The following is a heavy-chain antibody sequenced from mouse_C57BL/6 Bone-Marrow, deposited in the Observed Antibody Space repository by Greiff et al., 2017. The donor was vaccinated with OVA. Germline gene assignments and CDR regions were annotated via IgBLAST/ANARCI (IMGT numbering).Heavy chain of an antibody. V-gene: IGHV1-76*01. D-gene: IGHD1-1*01. CDR3: ARERNGSSHYAMDY. Sequence: QVQLKESGAELVRPGASVKLSCKASGYTFTDYYINWVKQRPGQGLEWIARIYPGSGNTYYNEKFKGKATLTAEKSSSTAYMPLSSLTSEDSAVYFCARERNGSSHYAMDYWGQGTSVTVSS. J-gene: IGHJ4*01. CDR1: GYTFTDYY. CDR2: IYPGSGNT.